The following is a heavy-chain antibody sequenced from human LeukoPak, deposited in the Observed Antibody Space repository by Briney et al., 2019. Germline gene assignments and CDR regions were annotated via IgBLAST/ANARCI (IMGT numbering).Heavy chain of an antibody. CDR3: ARQWFGELFGGLIDY. CDR1: GYTFTGYN. D-gene: IGHD3-10*01. V-gene: IGHV1-2*02. CDR2: INPNSGGA. J-gene: IGHJ4*02. Sequence: ASVKVSCKASGYTFTGYNMPWVGQAPGQGLEWMGWINPNSGGASYAQNFQGRVTMTRDTSISTAYMELSRLRSDDTAVYYCARQWFGELFGGLIDYWGQGTLVTVSS.